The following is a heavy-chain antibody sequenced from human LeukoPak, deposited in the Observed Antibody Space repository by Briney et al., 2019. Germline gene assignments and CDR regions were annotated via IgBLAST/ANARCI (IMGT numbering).Heavy chain of an antibody. CDR2: IYSGGST. CDR1: GFTVSSNY. Sequence: GGSLRLSCAASGFTVSSNYMIWVRQAPGKGLEWVSVIYSGGSTYYADSVKGRFTISRDNSKNTVYLQMNSLRAEDTAVYYCARWQYWDTGGYFDYWGQGTLVTVSS. CDR3: ARWQYWDTGGYFDY. V-gene: IGHV3-53*01. D-gene: IGHD2-8*02. J-gene: IGHJ4*02.